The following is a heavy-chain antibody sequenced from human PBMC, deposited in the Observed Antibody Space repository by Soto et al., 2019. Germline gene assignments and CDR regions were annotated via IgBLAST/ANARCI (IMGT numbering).Heavy chain of an antibody. CDR1: DYTFTDYG. J-gene: IGHJ5*02. V-gene: IGHV1-18*01. CDR2: INVYNGNT. CDR3: SRGVGSGSYYTQYNWFDP. D-gene: IGHD3-10*01. Sequence: QVQLGQSGGEVKKPGASVKVSCKASDYTFTDYGISWVRQAPGQGLEWRGWINVYNGNTKYAQKVQGRVTMTTDTSTSTAYMELRSLRADDTAVYYCSRGVGSGSYYTQYNWFDPLGQGTLVTVSS.